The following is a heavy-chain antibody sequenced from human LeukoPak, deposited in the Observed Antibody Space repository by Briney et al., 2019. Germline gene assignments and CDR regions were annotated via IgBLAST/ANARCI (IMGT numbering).Heavy chain of an antibody. CDR3: ARVAKERVGGVYYFDY. J-gene: IGHJ4*02. CDR2: IGTAGDT. D-gene: IGHD1-1*01. CDR1: GFTFSDYD. V-gene: IGHV3-13*01. Sequence: PGGSLRLSCAASGFTFSDYDMRWVRQVTGKGLEWVSAIGTAGDTYYTGSVKGRFTISRENAKNSLYLQMNSLRAGDTAVYYCARVAKERVGGVYYFDYWGQGTLVTVSS.